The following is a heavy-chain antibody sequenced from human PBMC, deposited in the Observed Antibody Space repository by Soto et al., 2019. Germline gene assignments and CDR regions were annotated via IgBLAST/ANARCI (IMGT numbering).Heavy chain of an antibody. J-gene: IGHJ5*02. V-gene: IGHV4-30-4*01. Sequence: QVQLQESGPGLVKPSQTLSLTCTVSGGSISSGDYYWSWIRQPPGKGLEWIGYIYYSGSTSYNPSRKSRVTISVDTSKNQLALKLSSVTAADTAVYYCARVVTGYCSGGSCSGWFDPWGQGTLVTVSS. CDR3: ARVVTGYCSGGSCSGWFDP. CDR1: GGSISSGDYY. D-gene: IGHD2-15*01. CDR2: IYYSGST.